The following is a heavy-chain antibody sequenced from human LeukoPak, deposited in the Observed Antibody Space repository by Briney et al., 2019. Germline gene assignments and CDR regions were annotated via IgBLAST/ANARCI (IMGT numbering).Heavy chain of an antibody. J-gene: IGHJ4*02. Sequence: AETLSLTCTVSGGSISSYYWSWIRQPAGKGLEWIGRIYTSGNTNYNPSLKSRVTMSVDTSKNQFSLKLSSVTAADTAVYYAVGGKTYGSFDYWGQGILVTVSS. CDR3: VGGKTYGSFDY. V-gene: IGHV4-4*07. D-gene: IGHD1-26*01. CDR1: GGSISSYY. CDR2: IYTSGNT.